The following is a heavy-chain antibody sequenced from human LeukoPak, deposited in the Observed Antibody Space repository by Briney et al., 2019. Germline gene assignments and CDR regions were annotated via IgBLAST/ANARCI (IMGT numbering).Heavy chain of an antibody. J-gene: IGHJ4*02. CDR3: AKPNYDSSGYLVFDY. V-gene: IGHV3-23*01. Sequence: GGSLRLSCAASGFTFSSYGMSWVRQAPGEGLEWVSSISGSGGSTYYADSVKGRFTISRDNSKNTRYLQMSSLRVEDTAVYYCAKPNYDSSGYLVFDYWGQGTLVTVSS. CDR1: GFTFSSYG. D-gene: IGHD3-22*01. CDR2: ISGSGGST.